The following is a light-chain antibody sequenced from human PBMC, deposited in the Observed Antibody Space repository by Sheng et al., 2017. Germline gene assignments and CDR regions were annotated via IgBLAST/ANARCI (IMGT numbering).Light chain of an antibody. Sequence: EIVLTQSPATLSLSPGERATLSCRASQSVSIFLAWYQQKPGQAPRLLINDASNRATGIPARFSGSGSGTDFTLTISSLEPEDFAVYYCQQRRNWPLLTFGGGTKVEVK. CDR1: QSVSIF. V-gene: IGKV3-11*01. CDR2: DAS. J-gene: IGKJ4*01. CDR3: QQRRNWPLLT.